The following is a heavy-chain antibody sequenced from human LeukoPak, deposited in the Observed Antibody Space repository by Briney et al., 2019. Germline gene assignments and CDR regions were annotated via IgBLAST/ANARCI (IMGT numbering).Heavy chain of an antibody. CDR3: ARDSYYARSGGDFDY. D-gene: IGHD3-22*01. CDR2: IWYDGINK. Sequence: VGSLRLSCAAPGFTFSKYGMHWVRHAPGKGRGRGAVIWYDGINKYYGDSVKGRFTISRDNSKNTLYLQMSGLRAEDTAAYYCARDSYYARSGGDFDYWGQGTLVTVSS. V-gene: IGHV3-33*01. J-gene: IGHJ4*02. CDR1: GFTFSKYG.